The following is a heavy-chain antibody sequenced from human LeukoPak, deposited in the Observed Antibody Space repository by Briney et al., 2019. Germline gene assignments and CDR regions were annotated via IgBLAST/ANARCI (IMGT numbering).Heavy chain of an antibody. J-gene: IGHJ3*02. V-gene: IGHV3-7*04. CDR3: ARDSSGYYYPDAFAI. D-gene: IGHD3-22*01. CDR1: GFTFSSYW. Sequence: GGSLRLSCAASGFTFSSYWMSWVRQAPGKGLEWVANIKQDGSKKYYVDSVKGRFTISRDNAKNSLYLQMNSLRAEDTAVYYCARDSSGYYYPDAFAIWGQGTMVTVSS. CDR2: IKQDGSKK.